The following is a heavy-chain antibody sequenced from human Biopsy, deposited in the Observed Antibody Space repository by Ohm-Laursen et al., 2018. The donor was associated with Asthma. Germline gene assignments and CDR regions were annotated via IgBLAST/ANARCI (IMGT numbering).Heavy chain of an antibody. CDR2: ISYDGSNK. Sequence: SLRLSCTASGFTFSSYGMHWVRQAPGKGLKWVAVISYDGSNKYYTDSVKGRFTISRDNSKNTLYLQMNSLRAEDTAVYYCAKDLDIVATTHYYYYNGMDVWGQGTTVTVSS. V-gene: IGHV3-30*18. J-gene: IGHJ6*02. CDR3: AKDLDIVATTHYYYYNGMDV. D-gene: IGHD5-12*01. CDR1: GFTFSSYG.